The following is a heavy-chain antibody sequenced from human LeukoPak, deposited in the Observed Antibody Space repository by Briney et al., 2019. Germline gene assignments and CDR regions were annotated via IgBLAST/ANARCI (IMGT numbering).Heavy chain of an antibody. CDR2: INPDGSTT. Sequence: PGGSLRLSCAASGFTFSDYWLHWVRQAPGKGLVWVSIINPDGSTTSYADSVKGRFTISKDNAKNTLYLQMNSLRAEDTAVYYCARDSSSWYKHGYYFDYWGQGTLVTVSS. CDR3: ARDSSSWYKHGYYFDY. V-gene: IGHV3-74*01. CDR1: GFTFSDYW. J-gene: IGHJ4*02. D-gene: IGHD6-13*01.